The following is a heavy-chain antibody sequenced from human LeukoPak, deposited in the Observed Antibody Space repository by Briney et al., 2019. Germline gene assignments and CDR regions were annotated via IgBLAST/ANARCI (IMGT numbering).Heavy chain of an antibody. J-gene: IGHJ4*02. CDR1: GYTLTELS. CDR3: ATLPHYYDSSGYYDAIDY. V-gene: IGHV1-24*01. CDR2: FDPEDGET. D-gene: IGHD3-22*01. Sequence: ASVKVSCKVSGYTLTELSMHWVRQAPGKGLEWMGGFDPEDGETIYAQKFQGRVTMTEDTSTDTAYMELSSLSSEDTAVYYCATLPHYYDSSGYYDAIDYWGQGTLVTVSS.